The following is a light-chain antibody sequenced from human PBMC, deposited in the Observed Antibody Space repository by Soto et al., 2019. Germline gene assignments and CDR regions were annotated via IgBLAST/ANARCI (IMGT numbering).Light chain of an antibody. J-gene: IGKJ4*01. CDR2: LGS. CDR3: MQAIQTPLT. V-gene: IGKV2-28*01. CDR1: QSLLHSNGYNY. Sequence: DIVMTQSPLSLPVTPGEPASISCRSSQSLLHSNGYNYLDWYLQKPGQSPQLLIYLGSNRASGVPDRFSGSGSGTDFTLKISRVEAEDVGVYYCMQAIQTPLTFGGGPKVEIK.